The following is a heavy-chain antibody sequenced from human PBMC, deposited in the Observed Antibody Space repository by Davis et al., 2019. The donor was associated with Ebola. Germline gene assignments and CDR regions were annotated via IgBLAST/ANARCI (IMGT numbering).Heavy chain of an antibody. CDR1: TGSIRSSSYY. J-gene: IGHJ5*02. CDR2: IYFGGST. D-gene: IGHD6-13*01. V-gene: IGHV4-39*01. CDR3: ARRRAGISGVNWFDP. Sequence: PSETLSLTCTVSTGSIRSSSYYWGWIRQPPAKGLEWIGSIYFGGSTYYNPSLKSRVTISVDTSKNQFSLKLRSVTAADTAVYYCARRRAGISGVNWFDPWGQGTLVTVSS.